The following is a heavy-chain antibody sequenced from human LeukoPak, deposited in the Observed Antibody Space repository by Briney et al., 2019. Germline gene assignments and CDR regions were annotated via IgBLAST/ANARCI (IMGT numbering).Heavy chain of an antibody. J-gene: IGHJ4*02. CDR2: IIPIFGTA. V-gene: IGHV1-69*13. CDR1: GGTFSSYA. D-gene: IGHD4-11*01. CDR3: ARERVGSMTTSS. Sequence: ASVKVSCKASGGTFSSYAISWVRQAPGQGLEWMGGIIPIFGTANYAQKFQGRVTITADESTSIAYMELSSLRSEDTAVYYCARERVGSMTTSSWGQGTLVTVSS.